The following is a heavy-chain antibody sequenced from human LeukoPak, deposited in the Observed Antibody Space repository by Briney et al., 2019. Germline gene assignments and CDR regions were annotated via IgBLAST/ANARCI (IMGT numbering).Heavy chain of an antibody. V-gene: IGHV3-48*03. CDR2: ISSSGTTI. J-gene: IGHJ5*02. Sequence: GGSLRLSCAASGFTFRSYEMNWVRQAPGKGLVWVLYISSSGTTIYYADSVKGRFTISRDNAKNSLYLQMNSLRAEDTAVYYCARVGVVVAATGNLWFDPWGQGTLVTVSS. CDR1: GFTFRSYE. CDR3: ARVGVVVAATGNLWFDP. D-gene: IGHD2-15*01.